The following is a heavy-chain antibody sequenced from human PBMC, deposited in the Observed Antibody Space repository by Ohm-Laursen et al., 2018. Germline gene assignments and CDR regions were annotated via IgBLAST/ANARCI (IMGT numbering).Heavy chain of an antibody. Sequence: SLRLSCSAPGFTFSNYAMSWVRQAPGKGLEWVSDISGSDGRTNYADSVKGRFTISRDNSKNILYLQMNSLRAEDTAVYYCAREGGYYYYYYGLDVWGQGTTVAVSS. V-gene: IGHV3-23*01. D-gene: IGHD3-16*01. CDR3: AREGGYYYYYYGLDV. J-gene: IGHJ6*02. CDR1: GFTFSNYA. CDR2: ISGSDGRT.